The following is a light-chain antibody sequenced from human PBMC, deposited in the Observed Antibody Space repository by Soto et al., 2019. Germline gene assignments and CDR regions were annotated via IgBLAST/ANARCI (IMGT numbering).Light chain of an antibody. J-gene: IGKJ4*01. CDR3: PQYGVSPLT. CDR1: QRVGRNY. Sequence: EIVLTQSPGTLSLSPGESATLSCRASQRVGRNYLAWFQHKPDQAPRLLIYDASNRATRVPDRFSGSGSGTDFTLSVTRLDPEDFAVYYCPQYGVSPLTFGGGTTVEIK. V-gene: IGKV3-20*01. CDR2: DAS.